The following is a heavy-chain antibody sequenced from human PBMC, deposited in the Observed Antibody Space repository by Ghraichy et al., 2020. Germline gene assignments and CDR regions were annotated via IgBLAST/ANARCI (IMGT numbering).Heavy chain of an antibody. V-gene: IGHV4-39*01. CDR1: GGSISSSSYY. D-gene: IGHD1-26*01. J-gene: IGHJ4*02. CDR3: ARRRGGSKGYYFDY. CDR2: IYYSGST. Sequence: SETLSLTCTVSGGSISSSSYYWGWIRQPPGKGLEWIGSIYYSGSTYYNPSLKSRVTISVDTSKNQFSLKLSSVTAADTAVYYCARRRGGSKGYYFDYWGQGTLVTVSS.